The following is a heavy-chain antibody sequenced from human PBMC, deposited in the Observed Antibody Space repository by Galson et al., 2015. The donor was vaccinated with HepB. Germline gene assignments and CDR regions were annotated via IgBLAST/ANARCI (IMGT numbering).Heavy chain of an antibody. Sequence: SLRLSCAASGFTFSSYAMHWVRQAPGKGLEWVAVISYDGSNKYYADSVKGRFTISRDNSKNTLYLQMNSLRAEDTAVYHCAGLTYYDILPADYWGQGTLVTVSS. CDR1: GFTFSSYA. CDR2: ISYDGSNK. D-gene: IGHD3-9*01. V-gene: IGHV3-30-3*01. CDR3: AGLTYYDILPADY. J-gene: IGHJ4*02.